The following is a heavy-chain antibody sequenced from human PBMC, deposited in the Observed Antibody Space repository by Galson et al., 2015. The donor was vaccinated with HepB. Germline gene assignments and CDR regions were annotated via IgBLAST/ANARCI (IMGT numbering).Heavy chain of an antibody. V-gene: IGHV3-23*01. J-gene: IGHJ4*02. CDR3: ATQVPLYPYDSSGSGLLDY. D-gene: IGHD3-22*01. Sequence: SLRLSCAASGFTFSSYAMSWVRQAPGKGLEWVSAISGSGGSTYYADSVKGRFTISRDNSKNTLYLQMNSLRAEDTAVYYCATQVPLYPYDSSGSGLLDYWGQGTLVTVSS. CDR2: ISGSGGST. CDR1: GFTFSSYA.